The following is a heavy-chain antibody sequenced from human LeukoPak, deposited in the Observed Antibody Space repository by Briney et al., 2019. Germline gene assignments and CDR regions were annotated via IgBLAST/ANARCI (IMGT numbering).Heavy chain of an antibody. J-gene: IGHJ6*03. D-gene: IGHD6-13*01. Sequence: ASVKVSCKASGYTFTSYDINWVRQATGQGLEWMGWMNPNSGNTGYAQKFQGRVTMTRNTSISTAYMELSSLRSEDTAVYYCATGRSWYFYYYYMDVWGKGTTVTISS. CDR1: GYTFTSYD. CDR3: ATGRSWYFYYYYMDV. CDR2: MNPNSGNT. V-gene: IGHV1-8*01.